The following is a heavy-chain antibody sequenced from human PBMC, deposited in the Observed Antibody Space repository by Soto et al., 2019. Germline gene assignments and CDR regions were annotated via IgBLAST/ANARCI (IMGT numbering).Heavy chain of an antibody. CDR3: ARRGSSGWYPQGPHYGMDV. J-gene: IGHJ6*02. V-gene: IGHV5-51*01. CDR2: IYPGDSDT. D-gene: IGHD6-19*01. CDR1: GYSFTSYW. Sequence: PWESLKISCKGSGYSFTSYWIGWVRQMPGKGLEWMGIIYPGDSDTRYSPSFQGQVTISADKSISTAYLQWSSLKASDTAMYYCARRGSSGWYPQGPHYGMDVWGQGTTVTVSS.